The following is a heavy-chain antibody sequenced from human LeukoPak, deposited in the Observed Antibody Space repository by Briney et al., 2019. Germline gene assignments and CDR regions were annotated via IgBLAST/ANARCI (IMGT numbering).Heavy chain of an antibody. CDR1: GFTFSSYW. D-gene: IGHD1-26*01. Sequence: GGSLRLSCAASGFTFSSYWMHWVRQAPGKGLVWVSRINSDRSSTTYADSVKGRFTISRDNAKNTLYLQMNSLRAEDTAVYYCARGLTVGAVLDYWGQGTLVTVSS. J-gene: IGHJ4*02. CDR3: ARGLTVGAVLDY. V-gene: IGHV3-74*01. CDR2: INSDRSST.